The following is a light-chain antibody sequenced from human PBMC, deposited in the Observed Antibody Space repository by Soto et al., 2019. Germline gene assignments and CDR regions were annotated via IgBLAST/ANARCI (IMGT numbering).Light chain of an antibody. CDR1: QNLLYSSNNKNY. J-gene: IGKJ4*01. Sequence: DIVLTQSPDSVAVSLGERAAINCKSSQNLLYSSNNKNYFAWYQQKPGQPPKLLISWASTRESGVPDRFSGSGSGTDFTLTISNMQTEDAAVYHCQQYYDTPLTFGGGTKVEIK. CDR2: WAS. V-gene: IGKV4-1*01. CDR3: QQYYDTPLT.